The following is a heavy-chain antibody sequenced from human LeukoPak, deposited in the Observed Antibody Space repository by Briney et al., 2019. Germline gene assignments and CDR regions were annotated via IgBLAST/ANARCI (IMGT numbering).Heavy chain of an antibody. CDR2: IRSKANSYAT. V-gene: IGHV3-73*01. J-gene: IGHJ4*02. D-gene: IGHD2-2*01. CDR3: TRPFYCSSTGCYEDY. Sequence: PGGSLKLSCAASGFTFSGSAMHWVRQASGKGLEWVGRIRSKANSYATAYAASVKGRFTISRDDSKNTAYLQMNSLKTEDTAVYYCTRPFYCSSTGCYEDYWGQGTLVTVSS. CDR1: GFTFSGSA.